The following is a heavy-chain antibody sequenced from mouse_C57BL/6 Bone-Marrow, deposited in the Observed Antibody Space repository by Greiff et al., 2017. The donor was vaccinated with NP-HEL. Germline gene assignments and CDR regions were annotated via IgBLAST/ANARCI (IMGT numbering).Heavy chain of an antibody. CDR2: INPYNGGT. Sequence: EVQLQQSGPVLVKPGASVKMSCKASGYTFTDYYMNWVKQSHGKSLEWIGVINPYNGGTSYNQKLKGKATLTVDKSSSTAYMELNSLTSEDSAVYYCARKGYSNYGAWFAYWGQGTLVTVSA. J-gene: IGHJ3*01. V-gene: IGHV1-19*01. D-gene: IGHD2-5*01. CDR3: ARKGYSNYGAWFAY. CDR1: GYTFTDYY.